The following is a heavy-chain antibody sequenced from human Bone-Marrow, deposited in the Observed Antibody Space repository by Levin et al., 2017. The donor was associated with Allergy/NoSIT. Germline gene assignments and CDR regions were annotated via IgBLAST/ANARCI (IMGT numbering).Heavy chain of an antibody. V-gene: IGHV3-23*01. CDR1: GFTFSNYA. CDR3: AKVLWNYYDSSGTVYFDY. Sequence: GESLKISCAASGFTFSNYAMSWVRQAPGKGLEWVSTISTGRGSTYYADSVKGRFTISRDNSKNTVYMQMNSLRAEDTAVYYCAKVLWNYYDSSGTVYFDYWGQGTLVTVSS. D-gene: IGHD3-22*01. CDR2: ISTGRGST. J-gene: IGHJ4*02.